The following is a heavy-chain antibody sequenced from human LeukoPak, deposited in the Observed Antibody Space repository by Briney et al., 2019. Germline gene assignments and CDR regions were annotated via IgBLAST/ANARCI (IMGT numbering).Heavy chain of an antibody. CDR2: IRTKANSYAT. J-gene: IGHJ6*02. CDR1: GFTFSDSA. Sequence: GGSLRLSCAASGFTFSDSAMHWVRQASGKGLEWVGHIRTKANSYATTYAASVKDRFTISRDDAKNTAYLQMISLKAEDTAVYYCMGYYGSGTYYSGDYYYGMDVWGQGTTVTVSS. D-gene: IGHD3-10*01. CDR3: MGYYGSGTYYSGDYYYGMDV. V-gene: IGHV3-73*01.